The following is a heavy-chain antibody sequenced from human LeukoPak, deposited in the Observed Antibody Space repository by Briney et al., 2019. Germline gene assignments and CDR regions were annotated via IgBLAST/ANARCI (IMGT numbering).Heavy chain of an antibody. Sequence: GASVKVSCKASGYNFNSYYIHWVRQPPGQGLTWMGCSNPDNGKTKYEPRFQGRVTMTWDTSINTAYVDLTGLRSDDTAVYYCARNEPAVSVVDAFDVWGQGTVVTVSS. CDR2: SNPDNGKT. D-gene: IGHD1-1*01. CDR3: ARNEPAVSVVDAFDV. J-gene: IGHJ3*01. CDR1: GYNFNSYY. V-gene: IGHV1-2*02.